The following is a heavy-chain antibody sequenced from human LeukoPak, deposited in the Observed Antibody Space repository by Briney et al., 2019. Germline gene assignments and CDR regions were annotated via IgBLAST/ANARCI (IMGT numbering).Heavy chain of an antibody. J-gene: IGHJ4*02. Sequence: SGTLSLTCAVFDDSISSGNWWTWVRQPPGKGLEWIGEICHSGITRYNPSLKSRVTISVDRPKNQFSLKLSSVTAADTAVYYCARRYSGSDYWGQGTLVTVSS. CDR1: DDSISSGNW. CDR2: ICHSGIT. V-gene: IGHV4-4*02. D-gene: IGHD5-12*01. CDR3: ARRYSGSDY.